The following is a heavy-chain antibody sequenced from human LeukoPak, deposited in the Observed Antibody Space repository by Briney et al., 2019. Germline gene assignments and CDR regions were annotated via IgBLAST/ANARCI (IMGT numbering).Heavy chain of an antibody. CDR1: GFTFSSYA. J-gene: IGHJ3*02. D-gene: IGHD2-2*01. V-gene: IGHV3-30-3*01. CDR2: ISYDGSKK. CDR3: ARVGCSSTSCYVLDAFDI. Sequence: GGSLRLSCAASGFTFSSYAMHWVRQAPGKGLEWVAVISYDGSKKYYADSVKGRFTISRDNSKNTLYLQMNSLRAEDTAVYYCARVGCSSTSCYVLDAFDIWGQGTMVTVSS.